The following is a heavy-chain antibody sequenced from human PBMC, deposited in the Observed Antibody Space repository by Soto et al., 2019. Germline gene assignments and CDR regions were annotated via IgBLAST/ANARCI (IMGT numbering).Heavy chain of an antibody. V-gene: IGHV1-8*01. CDR2: MNPNSGNT. CDR1: GYTFTSYD. CDR3: ARETTATPRMDV. D-gene: IGHD2-21*02. J-gene: IGHJ6*02. Sequence: QVQLVRSGAEVKKPGASVKVSCKASGYTFTSYDINWVRQATGQGLEWMGWMNPNSGNTGYAQKFQGRVTRTRNTSISTAYMELSSLRSADTAVYYWARETTATPRMDVWGQGTTVTVPS.